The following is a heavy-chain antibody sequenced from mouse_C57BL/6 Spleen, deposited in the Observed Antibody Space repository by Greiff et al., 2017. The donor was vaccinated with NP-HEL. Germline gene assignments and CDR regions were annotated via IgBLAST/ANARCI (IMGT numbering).Heavy chain of an antibody. Sequence: VHVKQSGAELVRPGASVKLSCTASGFNIKDDYMHWVKQRPEQGLEWIGWIDPENGDTEYASKFQGKATITADTSSNTAYLQLSSLTSEDTAVYYCTTMGGSSNWGQGTTLTVSS. V-gene: IGHV14-4*01. J-gene: IGHJ2*01. CDR1: GFNIKDDY. CDR2: IDPENGDT. CDR3: TTMGGSSN. D-gene: IGHD1-1*01.